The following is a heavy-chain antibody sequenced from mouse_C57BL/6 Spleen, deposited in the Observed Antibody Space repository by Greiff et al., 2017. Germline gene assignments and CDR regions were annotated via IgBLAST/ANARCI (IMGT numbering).Heavy chain of an antibody. J-gene: IGHJ3*01. Sequence: QVQLKESGPGLVAPSQSLSITCTVSGFSLTSYAISWVRQPPGKGLEWLGVIRTGGGTNYNSALKTRLSISKDNSKSQVFLKMNSLQTDDTARYYCASPYYDGAWFAYWGQGTLVTVSA. V-gene: IGHV2-9-1*01. CDR3: ASPYYDGAWFAY. CDR1: GFSLTSYA. D-gene: IGHD1-1*01. CDR2: IRTGGGT.